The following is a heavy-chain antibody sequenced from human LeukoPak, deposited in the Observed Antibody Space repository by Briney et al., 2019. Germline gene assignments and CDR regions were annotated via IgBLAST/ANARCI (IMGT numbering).Heavy chain of an antibody. J-gene: IGHJ4*02. CDR1: GFSFSSYA. Sequence: GGSLRLSCAASGFSFSSYAMSWVREAPGKGLEWVSAISGSGGSTYYADSVKGRFTISRDNSKNTLYLQMNSLRAEDTAVYYCAVRCSGGSCYSGGFDYWGQGTLVTVSS. CDR3: AVRCSGGSCYSGGFDY. CDR2: ISGSGGST. D-gene: IGHD2-15*01. V-gene: IGHV3-23*01.